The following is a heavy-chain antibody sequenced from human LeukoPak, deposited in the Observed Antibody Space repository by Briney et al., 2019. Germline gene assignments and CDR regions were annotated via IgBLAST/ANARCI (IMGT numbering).Heavy chain of an antibody. V-gene: IGHV4-39*01. D-gene: IGHD2/OR15-2a*01. Sequence: GSLRLSCADSGFTFSSYWMSWVRQPPGKGLEWIGSIYYSGSTYYNPSLKSRVTISVDTSKNQFSLKLSSVTAADTAVYYCARLYDTFDPWGQGTLVTVSS. J-gene: IGHJ5*02. CDR3: ARLYDTFDP. CDR1: GFTFSSYW. CDR2: IYYSGST.